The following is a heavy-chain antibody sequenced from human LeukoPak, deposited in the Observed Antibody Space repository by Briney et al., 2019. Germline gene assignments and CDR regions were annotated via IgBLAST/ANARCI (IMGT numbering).Heavy chain of an antibody. J-gene: IGHJ5*02. Sequence: SVKVSCKASGGTFSSYAISWVRQAPGQGLEWMGRIIPILGIANYAQKFQGRVTMTTDTSTGTAYMELRSLRSDDTAVYYCARDKVIASAGTPNWFDPWGQGTLVTVSS. V-gene: IGHV1-69*04. CDR1: GGTFSSYA. D-gene: IGHD6-13*01. CDR2: IIPILGIA. CDR3: ARDKVIASAGTPNWFDP.